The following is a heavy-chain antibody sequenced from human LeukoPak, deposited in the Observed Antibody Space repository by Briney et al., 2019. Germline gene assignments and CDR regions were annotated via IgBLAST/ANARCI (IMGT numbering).Heavy chain of an antibody. CDR2: IVVGSGNT. CDR3: AADLGYCSGGSCPRPYYYYYMDV. J-gene: IGHJ6*03. D-gene: IGHD2-15*01. V-gene: IGHV1-58*02. CDR1: GFTFTSSA. Sequence: ASVKVSCKASGFTFTSSAMQWVRQARGQRLEWIGWIVVGSGNTNYAQKFQEGVTITRDMSTSTAYMELSSLRSEDTAVYYCAADLGYCSGGSCPRPYYYYYMDVWGKGTTVTVSS.